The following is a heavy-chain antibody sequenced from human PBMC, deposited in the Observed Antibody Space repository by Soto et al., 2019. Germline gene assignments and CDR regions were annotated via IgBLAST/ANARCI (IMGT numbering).Heavy chain of an antibody. CDR2: ISDSGST. CDR1: GGSLDYYY. CDR3: ARDSHSWFPYYGIDV. J-gene: IGHJ6*02. V-gene: IGHV4-59*01. D-gene: IGHD6-13*01. Sequence: PSETLSLTCTVSGGSLDYYYWTWIRQTPGKGLEWIGYISDSGSTKYNPSLRSRVTISVDTSKNQFSLKLNSVNAADTAGYFCARDSHSWFPYYGIDVWGQGTTVTVYS.